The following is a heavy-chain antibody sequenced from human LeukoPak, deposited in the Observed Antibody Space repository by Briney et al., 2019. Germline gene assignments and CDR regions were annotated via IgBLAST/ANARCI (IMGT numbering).Heavy chain of an antibody. V-gene: IGHV4-61*02. Sequence: SETLSLTCTVSGGSISSGTYYWSWIRQPAGKGLEWIGRIYTSGSTNYNPSLKSRITISVDTSKNQFSLKLSSVTAADTAVYYCARDLVDFKFGVYYYYMDVWGKGTTVTISS. D-gene: IGHD3-10*01. CDR1: GGSISSGTYY. CDR2: IYTSGST. J-gene: IGHJ6*03. CDR3: ARDLVDFKFGVYYYYMDV.